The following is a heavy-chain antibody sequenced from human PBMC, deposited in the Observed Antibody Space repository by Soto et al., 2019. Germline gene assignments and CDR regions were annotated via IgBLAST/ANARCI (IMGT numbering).Heavy chain of an antibody. CDR3: AKDGGPSSGEYYYDFWRGYYPFDY. J-gene: IGHJ4*02. V-gene: IGHV3-23*01. CDR2: ISGSGGST. CDR1: GFTFVSYS. D-gene: IGHD3-3*01. Sequence: PGGSLRLSCAASGFTFVSYSMSWVRQAAGKGLEWVAAISGSGGSTYYADSVNGRFTISRDNSKNTLYLQMNSLIPEDTAVYYCAKDGGPSSGEYYYDFWRGYYPFDYWGQGTLVTVSS.